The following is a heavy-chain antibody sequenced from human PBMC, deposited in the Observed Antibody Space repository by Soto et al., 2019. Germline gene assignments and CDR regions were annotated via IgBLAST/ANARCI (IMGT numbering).Heavy chain of an antibody. Sequence: GGSLRLSCAASGFSFSSYAMSWVRQAPGKGLEWVSGISGSGGRTFNADSVKGRFTISRDSSKKALYMQMNSLRAEDTAIYYCAKVAYGGEGVVYWYFDLWGRGTLVTVS. CDR1: GFSFSSYA. CDR2: ISGSGGRT. J-gene: IGHJ2*01. D-gene: IGHD2-21*01. CDR3: AKVAYGGEGVVYWYFDL. V-gene: IGHV3-23*01.